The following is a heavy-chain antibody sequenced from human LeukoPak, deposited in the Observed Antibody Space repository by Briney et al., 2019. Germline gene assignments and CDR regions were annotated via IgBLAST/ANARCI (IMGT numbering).Heavy chain of an antibody. J-gene: IGHJ2*01. Sequence: SETLSLTCTVSGGSISSYYWSWIRQTPGEGLQWIGGIKHSGSTDYNPSLKSRVTMSVDTSKNQFSLKLTSVTAADTAVYYCARGILAKGYLDLWGRDTLVTVSS. V-gene: IGHV4-34*01. CDR1: GGSISSYY. CDR2: IKHSGST. CDR3: ARGILAKGYLDL. D-gene: IGHD3-3*01.